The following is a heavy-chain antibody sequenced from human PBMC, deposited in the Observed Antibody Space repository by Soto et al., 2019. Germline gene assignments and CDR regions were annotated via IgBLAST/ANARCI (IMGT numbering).Heavy chain of an antibody. V-gene: IGHV3-23*01. D-gene: IGHD5-18*01. Sequence: LRLSCVASGFSFSSYDMSWVRQAPGKGLEWVSFIIGNSGTTYYADSVKGRFTISRDNSKNTLYLQMSRLGAEDTAAYYCAKGSTYSFYFDHWGQGTLVTVS. J-gene: IGHJ4*01. CDR1: GFSFSSYD. CDR2: IIGNSGTT. CDR3: AKGSTYSFYFDH.